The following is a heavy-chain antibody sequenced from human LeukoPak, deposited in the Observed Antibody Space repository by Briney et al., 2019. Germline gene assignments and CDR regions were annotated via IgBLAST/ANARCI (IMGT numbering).Heavy chain of an antibody. CDR2: IARSGST. D-gene: IGHD2-8*01. V-gene: IGHV4-59*01. CDR1: GASISTSY. Sequence: SETLSLTCTVFGASISTSYWNWIRQLPGQGLEWIGYIARSGSTNYNPSLASRVTISIDMYTNQFSLKLRSVTAADTAVYYCARDSLYATNWYDPWGQGTLVTLSS. J-gene: IGHJ5*02. CDR3: ARDSLYATNWYDP.